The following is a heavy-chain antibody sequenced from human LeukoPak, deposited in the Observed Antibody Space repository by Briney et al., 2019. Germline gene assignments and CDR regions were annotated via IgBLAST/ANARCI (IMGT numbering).Heavy chain of an antibody. J-gene: IGHJ4*02. CDR2: IGIRGDT. CDR3: ARGGIQVSGIDEFDY. Sequence: GGSLRLSCAASGFTFIDYDMYWVRHVIGKGLEWVSAIGIRGDTHYSGSVKGRFTISRENAESSLYLQMNSLRAEDTAVYYCARGGIQVSGIDEFDYWGQGTLVTVSS. D-gene: IGHD6-19*01. CDR1: GFTFIDYD. V-gene: IGHV3-13*01.